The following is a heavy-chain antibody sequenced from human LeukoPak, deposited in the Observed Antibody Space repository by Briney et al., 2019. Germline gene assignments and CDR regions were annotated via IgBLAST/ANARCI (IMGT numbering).Heavy chain of an antibody. J-gene: IGHJ4*02. D-gene: IGHD2-21*01. CDR1: SGSINSGSSF. V-gene: IGHV4-30-4*08. CDR3: SKHSHD. Sequence: SQTLSLTCTVSSGSINSGSSFWSWVRRPPGKGLEWIGCIYPSGTTYYEPSLKSRVTISVDTSNNQFSLSLDSVTAADTAVYFCSKHSHDWGQGTLVIVSS. CDR2: IYPSGTT.